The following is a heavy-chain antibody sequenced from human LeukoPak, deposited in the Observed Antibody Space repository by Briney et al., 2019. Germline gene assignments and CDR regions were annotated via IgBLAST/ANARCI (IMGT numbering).Heavy chain of an antibody. Sequence: GASMMICCKASGYSFNSYLLGGGRQMRRKLLELRGIIYPGDSDTRYNPSFQVQVTISADKSISTAYLQWSSLKASDTAMYYCARGSGYDYLDYWGQGPLVTVSS. J-gene: IGHJ4*02. V-gene: IGHV5-51*01. CDR3: ARGSGYDYLDY. CDR1: GYSFNSYL. CDR2: IYPGDSDT. D-gene: IGHD5-12*01.